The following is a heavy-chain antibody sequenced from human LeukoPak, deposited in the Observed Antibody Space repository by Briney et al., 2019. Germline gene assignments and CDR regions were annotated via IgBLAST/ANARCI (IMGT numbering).Heavy chain of an antibody. CDR2: IIPILGIA. J-gene: IGHJ6*02. V-gene: IGHV1-69*04. D-gene: IGHD1-26*01. Sequence: ASVKVSCKASGGTFSSYAISWVRQAPGQGLEWMGRIIPILGIANYAQKFQGRVTITADKSTSTAYMELSSLRSEDTAVYYCARWDAAEGMDVWGQGTTVTVSS. CDR3: ARWDAAEGMDV. CDR1: GGTFSSYA.